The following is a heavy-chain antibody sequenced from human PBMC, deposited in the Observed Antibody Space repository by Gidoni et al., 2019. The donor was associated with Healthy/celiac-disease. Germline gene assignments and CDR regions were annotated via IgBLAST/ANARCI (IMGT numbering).Heavy chain of an antibody. V-gene: IGHV3-21*01. CDR2: ISSSSSYI. Sequence: EVQLVESGGGLVKPGGSLRLSCAASGFTFSSYSMNWVRQAPGKGLEWVSSISSSSSYIYYADSVKGRFTISRDNAKNSLYLQMNSLRAEDTAVYYCARLYCSGGSCYSTVDYWGQGTLVTVSS. D-gene: IGHD2-15*01. J-gene: IGHJ4*02. CDR1: GFTFSSYS. CDR3: ARLYCSGGSCYSTVDY.